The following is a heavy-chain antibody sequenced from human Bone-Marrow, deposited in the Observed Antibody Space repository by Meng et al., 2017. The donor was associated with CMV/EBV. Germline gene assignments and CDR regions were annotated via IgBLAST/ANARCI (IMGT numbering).Heavy chain of an antibody. CDR2: ISSSSSYI. D-gene: IGHD6-6*01. CDR3: ARGDVLYFDY. J-gene: IGHJ4*02. V-gene: IGHV3-21*01. CDR1: GFTFSSYS. Sequence: GESLKISCAASGFTFSSYSMNWVRQAPGKGLEWVSSISSSSSYIYYADSVKGRFTISRDNAKNSLYLQMNSLRAEDTAVYYCARGDVLYFDYWGQGTLVTVSS.